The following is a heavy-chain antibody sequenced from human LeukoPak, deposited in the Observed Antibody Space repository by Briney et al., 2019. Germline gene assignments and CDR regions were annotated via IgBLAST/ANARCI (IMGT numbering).Heavy chain of an antibody. CDR1: GFTFSTYW. V-gene: IGHV3-7*03. CDR3: ARVYSSGWYYDY. J-gene: IGHJ4*02. Sequence: GGSLRLSCPASGFTFSTYWMDWARQAPGKGLEWVANIKEDGSEKYYEDSVKGRFTISRDNSKNTLYLQMNSLRAEDTAVYYCARVYSSGWYYDYWGQGTLVTVSS. CDR2: IKEDGSEK. D-gene: IGHD6-19*01.